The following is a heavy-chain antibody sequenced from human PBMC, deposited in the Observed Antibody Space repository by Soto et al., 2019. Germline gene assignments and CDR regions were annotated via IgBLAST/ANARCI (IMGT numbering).Heavy chain of an antibody. Sequence: GGSLRLSCGASGFTFSAYSMNWVRQAPGKGLEWVSYISFARNIIHYTDSVKGRFTISRDNAKNSLYLQMNSLKTEDTAVYYCTTDPVTMIVVVPSSGWGQGTLVTVSS. CDR2: ISFARNII. CDR3: TTDPVTMIVVVPSSG. V-gene: IGHV3-48*01. CDR1: GFTFSAYS. D-gene: IGHD3-22*01. J-gene: IGHJ4*02.